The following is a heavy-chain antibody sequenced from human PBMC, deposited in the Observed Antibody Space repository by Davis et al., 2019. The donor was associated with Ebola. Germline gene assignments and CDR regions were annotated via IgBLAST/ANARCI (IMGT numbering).Heavy chain of an antibody. V-gene: IGHV3-69-1*01. D-gene: IGHD6-13*01. J-gene: IGHJ4*02. CDR3: TRTPAAGL. CDR1: EFTFSDYW. CDR2: ISHTGTT. Sequence: GESLKISCAASEFTFSDYWMHWVRQSPGKGLEWVSTISHTGTTYYSDSVKGRFTVSRDNSKNTLYLQMNSLKSEDTAVYYCTRTPAAGLWGQGTLVTVSS.